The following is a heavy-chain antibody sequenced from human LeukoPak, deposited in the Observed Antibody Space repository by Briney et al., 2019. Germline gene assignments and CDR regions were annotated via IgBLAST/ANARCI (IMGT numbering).Heavy chain of an antibody. CDR2: FDPGDGET. D-gene: IGHD3-3*01. Sequence: ASVKVSCKASGYTFTSYYMHWVRQAPGKGLEWMGGFDPGDGETIYAQKFQGRVTMTEDTSTDTAYMELSSLRSEDTAVYYCATGPGDDFARDWFDPWGQGTLVTVSS. CDR3: ATGPGDDFARDWFDP. J-gene: IGHJ5*02. V-gene: IGHV1-24*01. CDR1: GYTFTSYY.